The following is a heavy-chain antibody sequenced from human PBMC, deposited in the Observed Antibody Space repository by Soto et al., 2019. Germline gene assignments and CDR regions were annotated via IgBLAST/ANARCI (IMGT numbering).Heavy chain of an antibody. CDR1: GGSISSSSYY. J-gene: IGHJ4*02. Sequence: PSETLSLTCTVSGGSISSSSYYWGWIRQPPGKGLEWIGSIYYSGSTYYNPSLKSRVTISVDTSKNQFSLKLSSVTAADTAVYYCARLTGYCISTSCPRFFDYWGQGTLVT. CDR2: IYYSGST. D-gene: IGHD2-2*01. CDR3: ARLTGYCISTSCPRFFDY. V-gene: IGHV4-39*01.